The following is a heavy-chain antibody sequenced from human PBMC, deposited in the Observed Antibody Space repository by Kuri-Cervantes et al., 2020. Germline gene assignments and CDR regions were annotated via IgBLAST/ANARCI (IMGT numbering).Heavy chain of an antibody. CDR1: GFTFRTYG. J-gene: IGHJ4*02. Sequence: GESLKISCAASGFTFRTYGMHWVRQAPGKGLEWVTFIRYDGSNKYYAESVKGRFTISREDSKNTLYLQMNSLRAEDTAVYYRAKGRSEVYSSGWYEVGDYWGQGTLVTVSS. V-gene: IGHV3-30*02. D-gene: IGHD6-19*01. CDR2: IRYDGSNK. CDR3: AKGRSEVYSSGWYEVGDY.